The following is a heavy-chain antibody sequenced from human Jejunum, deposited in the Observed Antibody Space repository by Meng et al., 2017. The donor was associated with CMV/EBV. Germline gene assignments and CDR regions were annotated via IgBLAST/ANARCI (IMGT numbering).Heavy chain of an antibody. Sequence: QVQLRQWGAGLLQPSETLSPTCAVYGGSFSGYYWSWIRQPPGKGLEWIGEINHSGSTNYNPSLKSRVTISVDTSKNQFSLKLSSVTAADTAVYYCARGFVKYTVTRVGNWFDPWGQGTLVTVSS. J-gene: IGHJ5*02. D-gene: IGHD4-17*01. CDR2: INHSGST. V-gene: IGHV4-34*01. CDR1: GGSFSGYY. CDR3: ARGFVKYTVTRVGNWFDP.